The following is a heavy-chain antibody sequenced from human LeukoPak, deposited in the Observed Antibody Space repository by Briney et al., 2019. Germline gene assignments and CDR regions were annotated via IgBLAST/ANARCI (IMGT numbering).Heavy chain of an antibody. CDR2: ISGSGGST. J-gene: IGHJ5*02. V-gene: IGHV3-23*01. CDR1: GFTFSSNA. CDR3: AKLLSPHDFPNWFDP. Sequence: GGSLRLSCATSGFTFSSNAMSWVRQAPGKGLEWVSAISGSGGSTYYADSVKGQFTISKDNSKNTLYLQMNSLRAEDTALYYWAKLLSPHDFPNWFDPWGQGTLVTVSS. D-gene: IGHD3-3*01.